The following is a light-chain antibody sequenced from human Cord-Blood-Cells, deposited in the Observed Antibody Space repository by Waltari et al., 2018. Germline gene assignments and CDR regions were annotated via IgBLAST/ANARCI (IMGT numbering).Light chain of an antibody. J-gene: IGKJ1*01. V-gene: IGKV1-39*01. CDR3: QQSYSTPWT. CDR1: QRISSY. Sequence: IQMTQSPSSLSASVGDRFTITCRASQRISSYLNWYQQKPGKAPKLLVYAASSLQSGVPSRFSGSGSGTDFTLTISSLQPEDFATYYCQQSYSTPWTFGQGTKVEIK. CDR2: AAS.